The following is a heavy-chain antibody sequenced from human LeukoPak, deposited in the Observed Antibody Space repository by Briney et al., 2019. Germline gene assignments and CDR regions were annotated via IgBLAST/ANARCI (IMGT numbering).Heavy chain of an antibody. CDR2: ISSSSSYI. V-gene: IGHV3-21*04. CDR1: GFTFSSYS. CDR3: ARYYYYGSGSYGFNFDY. J-gene: IGHJ4*02. D-gene: IGHD3-10*01. Sequence: GGSLRLSCAASGFTFSSYSMNWVRQAPGKGLEWVSSISSSSSYIYYADSVKGRFTISRDNAKNSLYLQMNSLRADDTAVYYCARYYYYGSGSYGFNFDYWGQGTLVTVSS.